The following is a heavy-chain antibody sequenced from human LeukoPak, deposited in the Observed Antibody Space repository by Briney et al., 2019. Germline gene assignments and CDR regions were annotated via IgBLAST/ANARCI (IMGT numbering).Heavy chain of an antibody. Sequence: PSETLSLTCALYGGSLSRYYCGWIRQPAGKGLEWIGRIYTIVSTNYNPSLKSRVTMSVDTSKNEFSLKLRSVTAADTAVYYCARDTAMVLFDYWGQGTLVTVSS. CDR3: ARDTAMVLFDY. CDR1: GGSLSRYY. J-gene: IGHJ4*02. D-gene: IGHD5-18*01. V-gene: IGHV4-4*07. CDR2: IYTIVST.